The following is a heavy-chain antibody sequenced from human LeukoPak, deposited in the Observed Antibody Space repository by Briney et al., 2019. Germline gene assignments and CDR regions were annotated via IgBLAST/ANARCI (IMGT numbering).Heavy chain of an antibody. Sequence: PGGSLRLSCAASGFTFSGYAMSWVRQAPGKGLEWVSAISGSGGSTYYADSVKGRFTISRDNSKNTLYLQMNSLRAEDTAVYYCAKDGDILTGYYFDYWGQGTLVTVSS. CDR2: ISGSGGST. CDR3: AKDGDILTGYYFDY. V-gene: IGHV3-23*01. D-gene: IGHD3-9*01. J-gene: IGHJ4*02. CDR1: GFTFSGYA.